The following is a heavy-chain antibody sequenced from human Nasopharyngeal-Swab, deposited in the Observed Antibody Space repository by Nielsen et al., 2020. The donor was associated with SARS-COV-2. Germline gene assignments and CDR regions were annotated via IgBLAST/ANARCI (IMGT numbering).Heavy chain of an antibody. J-gene: IGHJ5*02. CDR1: GFTFSSYS. CDR2: ISSSSYI. CDR3: ARGQVIAAAGTMRFDP. D-gene: IGHD6-13*01. Sequence: GGSLRLSCAASGFTFSSYSMNWVRQAPGKGLEWVSSISSSSYIYYADSVKGRFTISRDNAKNSLYLQMNSLRAEDTAVYYCARGQVIAAAGTMRFDPWGQGTLVTVSS. V-gene: IGHV3-21*01.